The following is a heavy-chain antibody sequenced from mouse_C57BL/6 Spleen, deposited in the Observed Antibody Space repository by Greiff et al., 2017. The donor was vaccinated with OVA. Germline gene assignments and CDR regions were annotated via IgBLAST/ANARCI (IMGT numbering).Heavy chain of an antibody. J-gene: IGHJ1*03. Sequence: VQLQQSGPELVKPGASVKISCKASGYAFSSSRMNWVKQRPGKGLEWIGRIYPGDGDTNYNGKFKGKATLTADKSSSTAYMQLSSLTSEDSAVYFCARGGYGSSPYWYFDVWGTGTTVTVSS. CDR2: IYPGDGDT. D-gene: IGHD1-1*01. CDR1: GYAFSSSR. V-gene: IGHV1-82*01. CDR3: ARGGYGSSPYWYFDV.